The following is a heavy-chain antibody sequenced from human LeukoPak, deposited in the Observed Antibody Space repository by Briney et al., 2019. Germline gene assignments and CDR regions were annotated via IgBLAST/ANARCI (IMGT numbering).Heavy chain of an antibody. CDR3: AKGTDYFDPLRSFDF. D-gene: IGHD3-22*01. V-gene: IGHV3-33*06. Sequence: PGGSLRLSCAASGFTFSSYGMHWVRQAPGKGLEWVAVIWYDGSNKYYADSVKGRFTISRDNSKNTLYLQMNGLRAEDTAVYYCAKGTDYFDPLRSFDFWGQGTLVTVSS. CDR2: IWYDGSNK. CDR1: GFTFSSYG. J-gene: IGHJ4*02.